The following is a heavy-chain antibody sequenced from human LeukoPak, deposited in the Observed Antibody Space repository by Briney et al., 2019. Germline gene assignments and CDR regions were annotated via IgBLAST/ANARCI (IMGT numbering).Heavy chain of an antibody. CDR2: ISGSGDST. D-gene: IGHD3-9*01. Sequence: GGSLRLSCAASGFTFSSYAMSWVRQAPGKGLEWVSAISGSGDSTYYADSVKGRFTISRDNSKNTLYLQMNSLRAEDTAVYYCAKELYYDILTGSGPLFDYWGQGTLVTVSS. J-gene: IGHJ4*02. CDR3: AKELYYDILTGSGPLFDY. V-gene: IGHV3-23*01. CDR1: GFTFSSYA.